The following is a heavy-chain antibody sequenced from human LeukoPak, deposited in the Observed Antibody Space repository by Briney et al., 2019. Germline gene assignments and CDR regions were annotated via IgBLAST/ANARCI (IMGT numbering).Heavy chain of an antibody. CDR2: ISGSGDTT. D-gene: IGHD6-19*01. J-gene: IGHJ4*02. CDR1: GFTFSSYT. CDR3: AKDFGSAWSRLFY. Sequence: GGSLRLSCTASGFTFSSYTMSWVRQAPGKGLEWVSAISGSGDTTYYADSVKGRFSISRDNSKNTLSLQMHTLRAEDTAVYFCAKDFGSAWSRLFYWGQGTLVTVSS. V-gene: IGHV3-23*01.